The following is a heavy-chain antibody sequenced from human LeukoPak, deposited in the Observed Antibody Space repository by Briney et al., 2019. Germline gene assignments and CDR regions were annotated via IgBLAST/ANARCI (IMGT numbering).Heavy chain of an antibody. J-gene: IGHJ3*01. D-gene: IGHD3-22*01. Sequence: GGSLRLSCAASGFTFSSYSMNWVRQAPGKGLEWVSSITHNGDSIYYAASVKGQFTVSRDNAREALYLQMNSLRVEDTAVHYCARARDSSGYPDAFDVWGQGTMVTVSS. CDR3: ARARDSSGYPDAFDV. V-gene: IGHV3-21*01. CDR2: ITHNGDSI. CDR1: GFTFSSYS.